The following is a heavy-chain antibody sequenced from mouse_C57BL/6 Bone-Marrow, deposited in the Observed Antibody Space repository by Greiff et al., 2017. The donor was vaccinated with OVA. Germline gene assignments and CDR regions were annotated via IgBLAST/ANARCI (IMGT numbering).Heavy chain of an antibody. CDR2: INPYNGGT. D-gene: IGHD2-5*01. Sequence: EVQLQQSGPVLVKPGASVKMSCKASGYTFTDYYMNWVKQSHGKSLEWIGVINPYNGGTSYNQKFKGKATLTVDQSSSTAYMELNSLTSEDSAVYYCARSGVYYSNYVRFAYWGQGTLVTVSA. J-gene: IGHJ3*01. V-gene: IGHV1-19*01. CDR3: ARSGVYYSNYVRFAY. CDR1: GYTFTDYY.